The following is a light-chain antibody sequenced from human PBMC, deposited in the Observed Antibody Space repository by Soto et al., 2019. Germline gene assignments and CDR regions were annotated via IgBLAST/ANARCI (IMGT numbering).Light chain of an antibody. J-gene: IGLJ1*01. V-gene: IGLV2-14*01. Sequence: QSALTQPASVSGSPGQSITISCTGTSSDVGGYNYVSWYQQHPGKAPKLMIFDVSNRPSGVSNRVSGSKSGNTASLTISGLQAEDEAYYYCSSYTSSSTLYVFGTGTKLTVL. CDR1: SSDVGGYNY. CDR3: SSYTSSSTLYV. CDR2: DVS.